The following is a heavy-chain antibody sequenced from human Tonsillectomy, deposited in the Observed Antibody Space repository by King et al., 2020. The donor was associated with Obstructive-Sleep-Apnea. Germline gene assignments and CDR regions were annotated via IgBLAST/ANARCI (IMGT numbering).Heavy chain of an antibody. CDR1: GFTFSDYY. V-gene: IGHV3-11*06. D-gene: IGHD3-22*01. CDR3: ARDGLAYYDSSGYPPYYGMDV. CDR2: ISTRSSYT. J-gene: IGHJ6*02. Sequence: VQLVESGGGLVKPGGSLRLSCAASGFTFSDYYMSWIRQAPGKGLEWISYISTRSSYTNYADSVEGRFTISRDNAKNSLYLQMNSLRAEDTAVYYCARDGLAYYDSSGYPPYYGMDVWGQGTTVTVSS.